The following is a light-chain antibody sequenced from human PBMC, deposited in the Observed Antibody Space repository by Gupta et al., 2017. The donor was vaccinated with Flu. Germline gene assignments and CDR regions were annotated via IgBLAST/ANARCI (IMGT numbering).Light chain of an antibody. Sequence: DIPLTQSPSSLSAYVGDRVTITCRASQNINRSLNWYEGKTEKAPKLLSYTASSLRSVVPSSVSGDGSGTEFTLTIRSVRTEDFATYNCRKSYIITNSFGQGTKLEIK. CDR1: QNINRS. V-gene: IGKV1-39*01. CDR3: RKSYIITNS. J-gene: IGKJ2*03. CDR2: TAS.